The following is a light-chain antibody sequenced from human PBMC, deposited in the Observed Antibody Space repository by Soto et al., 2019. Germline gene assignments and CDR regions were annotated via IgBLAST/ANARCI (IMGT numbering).Light chain of an antibody. CDR1: QSVSSS. CDR2: DAS. Sequence: EIVLTQSPATLSLSPGERATLSCRASQSVSSSLAWYQQKPCQAPRLLIHDASIRATGIPARFSGSGSGTDFTLTINSLEPEDFAIYYCQQRSNWPPWTFGQGTKVEIK. J-gene: IGKJ1*01. V-gene: IGKV3-11*01. CDR3: QQRSNWPPWT.